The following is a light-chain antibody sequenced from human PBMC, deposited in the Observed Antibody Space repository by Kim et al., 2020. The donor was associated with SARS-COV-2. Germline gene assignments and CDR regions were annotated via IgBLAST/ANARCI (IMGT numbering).Light chain of an antibody. CDR1: QNINNY. Sequence: DIQMTQSPTSLSASVGDRVTITCRASQNINNYLNWYQQKPGKAPQLLIHSAYNLHSGVPSRFSGSASGTDFTLTISSLQPEDSATYYCQQSYLDHNFGQGTKLEI. V-gene: IGKV1-39*01. J-gene: IGKJ2*01. CDR2: SAY. CDR3: QQSYLDHN.